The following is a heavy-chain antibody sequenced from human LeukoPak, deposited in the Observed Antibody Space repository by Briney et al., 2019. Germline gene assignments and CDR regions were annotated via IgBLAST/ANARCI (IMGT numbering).Heavy chain of an antibody. CDR3: ATASVGDTTAFDY. J-gene: IGHJ4*02. V-gene: IGHV4-34*01. D-gene: IGHD1-26*01. CDR1: GGSFSGYY. Sequence: SETLSLTYAVYGGSFSGYYWSWIRQPPGKGLEWIGEINHSGSTNYNPSLKSRVTISVDTSKNQFSLKLSSVTAADTAVYYCATASVGDTTAFDYWGQGTLVTVSS. CDR2: INHSGST.